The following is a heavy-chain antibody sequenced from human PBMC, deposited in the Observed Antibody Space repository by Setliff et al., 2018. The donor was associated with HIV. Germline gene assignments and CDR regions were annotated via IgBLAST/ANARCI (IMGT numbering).Heavy chain of an antibody. CDR2: IYSTGST. CDR3: AKGAGFYGDYTFDY. D-gene: IGHD4-17*01. J-gene: IGHJ4*02. CDR1: GASISSHY. Sequence: SETLSLTCTVSGASISSHYWSWIRQSPGRELEWIGYIYSTGSTNYNPSLQSRVSISMDASKNKFSLKVTSVNSADTAVYYCAKGAGFYGDYTFDYWGQGHLVTVSS. V-gene: IGHV4-59*11.